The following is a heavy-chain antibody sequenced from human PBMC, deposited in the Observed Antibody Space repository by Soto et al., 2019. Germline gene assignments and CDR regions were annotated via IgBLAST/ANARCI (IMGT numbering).Heavy chain of an antibody. CDR2: ISAYNGNT. J-gene: IGHJ3*02. CDR1: GYTFTSYG. D-gene: IGHD3-22*01. V-gene: IGHV1-18*01. CDR3: ARDVGAYYYDSSGYYPDAFDI. Sequence: GASVKVSCKASGYTFTSYGISWVRRAPGQGLEWMGWISAYNGNTNYAQKLQGRVTMTTDTSTSTAYMELRSLRSDDTAVYYCARDVGAYYYDSSGYYPDAFDIWGQGTMVTVSS.